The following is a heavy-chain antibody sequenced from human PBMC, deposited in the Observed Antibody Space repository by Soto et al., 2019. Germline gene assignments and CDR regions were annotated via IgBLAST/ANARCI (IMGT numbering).Heavy chain of an antibody. Sequence: QVQLVQSGAEVKKPGASVKVSCKASGYTFTSYDINWVRQATGQGLEWMGWMNPNSGNTGYGQKFQRRVTMTRNTSISTAYIELSSLRSEDTAVYYCASPARNYDFWSGYSFDIWGQGTMVTVSS. J-gene: IGHJ3*02. CDR3: ASPARNYDFWSGYSFDI. CDR2: MNPNSGNT. CDR1: GYTFTSYD. V-gene: IGHV1-8*01. D-gene: IGHD3-3*01.